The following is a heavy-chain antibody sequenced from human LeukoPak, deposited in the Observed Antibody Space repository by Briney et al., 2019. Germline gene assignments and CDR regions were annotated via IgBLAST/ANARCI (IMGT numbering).Heavy chain of an antibody. CDR2: IRPTGVST. Sequence: ASVKVSCKASGYTFTSFNVNWVRQAPGQGLEWMGVIRPTGVSTDYAQNFQGRVTMTSDTSTRTVYMELSSLRSEDMAVYYCARRAIYDNSGSYSDAFDFWGQGTLVTVSS. D-gene: IGHD3-22*01. CDR1: GYTFTSFN. CDR3: ARRAIYDNSGSYSDAFDF. J-gene: IGHJ3*01. V-gene: IGHV1-46*01.